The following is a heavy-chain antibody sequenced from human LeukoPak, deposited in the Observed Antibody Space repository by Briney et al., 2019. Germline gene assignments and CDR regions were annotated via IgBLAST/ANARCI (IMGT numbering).Heavy chain of an antibody. CDR3: ARNEWAGL. Sequence: GRSLRLARPASGFTLSTYSMNWVRQAPGKGLEWLSYISSSSSTIYYADSVKGRFTISRDNAKNSLYLQMHRLRDDDTAVYYCARNEWAGLWGQGTLVTVSS. D-gene: IGHD1-26*01. J-gene: IGHJ4*02. V-gene: IGHV3-48*02. CDR1: GFTLSTYS. CDR2: ISSSSSTI.